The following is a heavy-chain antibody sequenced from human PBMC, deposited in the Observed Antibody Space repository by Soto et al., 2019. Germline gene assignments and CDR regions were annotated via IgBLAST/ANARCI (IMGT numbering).Heavy chain of an antibody. CDR1: GFPFSNSW. CDR2: IKSRALGGTT. J-gene: IGHJ4*01. D-gene: IGHD2-15*01. CDR3: TTDSYSSMVVVRFDY. Sequence: WGSLRISFAGSGFPFSNSWVNLVRHVSREGLEWVGRIKSRALGGTTDFAAPVRGRFAITRDDSRNVAYMQMNSLHTEDTAVYYCTTDSYSSMVVVRFDYWGHGSLVTVSS. V-gene: IGHV3-15*07.